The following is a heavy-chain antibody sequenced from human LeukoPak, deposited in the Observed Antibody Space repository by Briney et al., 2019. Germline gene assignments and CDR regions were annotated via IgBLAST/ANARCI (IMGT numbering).Heavy chain of an antibody. D-gene: IGHD3-3*01. CDR2: INPNSGGT. Sequence: GASVKVSCKASGYTFTGYYMHWVRQAPGQGLEWMGWINPNSGGTNYAQKFQGRVTMTRDTSISTAYMELSRLRSDDTAVYYCARKRFLEWLIFDYWGQGTLVTVSS. J-gene: IGHJ4*02. V-gene: IGHV1-2*02. CDR3: ARKRFLEWLIFDY. CDR1: GYTFTGYY.